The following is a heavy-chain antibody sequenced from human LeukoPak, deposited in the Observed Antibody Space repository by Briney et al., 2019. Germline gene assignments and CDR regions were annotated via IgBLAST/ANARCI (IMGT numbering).Heavy chain of an antibody. CDR3: ARGLSYAVAYGDY. V-gene: IGHV3-74*01. CDR2: INRDGTGT. Sequence: GSLSLSCAPSGFIFSDYWFHWVRQTPGQGLVWVAAINRDGTGTSHADSVRGRFTVSRDNAKNTLYLQLNSLRADDTAVYYCARGLSYAVAYGDYWGQGTLVTVSS. J-gene: IGHJ4*02. CDR1: GFIFSDYW. D-gene: IGHD6-19*01.